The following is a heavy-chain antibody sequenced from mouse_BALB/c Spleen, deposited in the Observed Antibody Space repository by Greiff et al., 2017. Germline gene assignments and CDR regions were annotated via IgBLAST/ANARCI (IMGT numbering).Heavy chain of an antibody. J-gene: IGHJ1*01. D-gene: IGHD1-1*01. V-gene: IGHV5-9-4*01. CDR3: ARAYGSSRYFDV. Sequence: EVMLVESGGGLVKPGGSLKLSCAASGFTFSSYAMSWVRQSPEKRLEWVAEISSGGSYTYYPDTVTGRFPISRDNAKNTLYLEMSSLRSEDTAMYYCARAYGSSRYFDVWGAGTTVTVSS. CDR1: GFTFSSYA. CDR2: ISSGGSYT.